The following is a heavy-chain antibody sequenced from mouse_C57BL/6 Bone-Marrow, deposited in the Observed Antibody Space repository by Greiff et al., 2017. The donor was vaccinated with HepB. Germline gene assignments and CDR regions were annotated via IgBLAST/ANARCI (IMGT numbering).Heavy chain of an antibody. CDR2: IYPRDGST. D-gene: IGHD1-2*01. CDR1: GYTFTDHS. V-gene: IGHV1-78*01. CDR3: ARSVTIIIETWFAY. J-gene: IGHJ3*01. Sequence: VKLVESDAELVKPGASVKISCKVSGYTFTDHSIHWVKQRPGQGLEWIGFIYPRDGSTKYNEKFKGKATLTADKSSSTAYIQLNSLTSEDSAVYVCARSVTIIIETWFAYWGQGTLVTVSA.